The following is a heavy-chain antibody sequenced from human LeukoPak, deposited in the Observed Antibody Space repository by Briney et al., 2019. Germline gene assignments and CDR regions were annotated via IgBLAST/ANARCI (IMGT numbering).Heavy chain of an antibody. CDR1: GFTFSSDG. CDR3: ARGAHIYSSSCYCTFDL. Sequence: GRSLRLSCAASGFTFSSDGMHWVRQAPGKGLEWVAVIWYDGSNKYYADSVKGRFTISRDNSKNTLYLQMNSLRAEDTAVYYCARGAHIYSSSCYCTFDLWGRGTLVTVSS. D-gene: IGHD6-13*01. CDR2: IWYDGSNK. J-gene: IGHJ2*01. V-gene: IGHV3-33*01.